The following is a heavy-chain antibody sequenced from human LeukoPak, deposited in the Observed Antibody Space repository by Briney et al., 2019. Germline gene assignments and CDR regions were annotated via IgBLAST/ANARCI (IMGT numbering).Heavy chain of an antibody. CDR3: ARLVATINIPYYYYYYMDV. J-gene: IGHJ6*03. Sequence: GSLRLPCAASGFTFDDYGMSWVRQAPGKGLEWIGEINHSGSTNYNPSLKSRVTISVDTSKNQFSLKLSSVTAADTAVYYCARLVATINIPYYYYYYMDVWGKGTTVTVSS. CDR1: GFTFDDYG. D-gene: IGHD5-12*01. CDR2: INHSGST. V-gene: IGHV4-34*01.